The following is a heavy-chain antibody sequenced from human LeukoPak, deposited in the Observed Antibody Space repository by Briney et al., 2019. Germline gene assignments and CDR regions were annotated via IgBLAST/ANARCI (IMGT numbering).Heavy chain of an antibody. Sequence: GGSLRLSCAASGFTFSSYAMSWVRQAPGKGLEWVSAISGSGGSTYYADSVKGRFTISRDNHKNTLYLQMNRLRAEDTGVYYSAKVAARKGVLRYFEGQSSDGPVWGQGTLVTVPS. D-gene: IGHD3-9*01. CDR2: ISGSGGST. CDR3: AKVAARKGVLRYFEGQSSDGPV. V-gene: IGHV3-23*01. CDR1: GFTFSSYA. J-gene: IGHJ4*02.